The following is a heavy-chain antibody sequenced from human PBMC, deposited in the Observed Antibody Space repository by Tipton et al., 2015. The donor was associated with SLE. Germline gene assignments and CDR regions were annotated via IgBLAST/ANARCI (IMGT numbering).Heavy chain of an antibody. CDR2: ISWNSGSI. CDR1: GFTFDDYA. CDR3: AKVGGSRTSYYFDY. J-gene: IGHJ4*02. Sequence: SLRLSCAASGFTFDDYAMHWVRQAPGKGLEWVSGISWNSGSIGYADSVKGRFTISRDNAKNSLYLQMNSLRAEDTALYDCAKVGGSRTSYYFDYWGQGTLVTVSS. V-gene: IGHV3-9*01. D-gene: IGHD1-26*01.